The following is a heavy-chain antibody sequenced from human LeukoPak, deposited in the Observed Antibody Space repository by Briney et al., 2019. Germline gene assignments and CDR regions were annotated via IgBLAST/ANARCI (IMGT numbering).Heavy chain of an antibody. CDR2: INGDGSST. CDR1: GFTFSSYL. J-gene: IGHJ3*02. Sequence: PGGSLRLSCEASGFTFSSYLMHWGRQVPGKGLVWVSRINGDGSSTTYADAVKGRFTISRDNAKNTLYLQMSSLRAEDTAVYYCARRGLVPAFDIWGQGTMVTVAS. D-gene: IGHD2-2*01. V-gene: IGHV3-74*01. CDR3: ARRGLVPAFDI.